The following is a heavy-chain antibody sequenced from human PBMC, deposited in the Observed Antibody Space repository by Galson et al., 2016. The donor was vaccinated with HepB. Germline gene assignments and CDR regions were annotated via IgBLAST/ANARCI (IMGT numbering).Heavy chain of an antibody. D-gene: IGHD1-14*01. CDR2: IYCSGST. CDR3: ARHHHHSKFDP. Sequence: SETLSLTCTLSGGSISNSGYYWGWVRQPPGKGLEWIGSIYCSGSTYYNPSLKTPVTISIDTSKNQFSLKLISVTAADTAMYYCARHHHHSKFDPWGQGTLVTVSS. J-gene: IGHJ5*02. CDR1: GGSISNSGYY. V-gene: IGHV4-39*01.